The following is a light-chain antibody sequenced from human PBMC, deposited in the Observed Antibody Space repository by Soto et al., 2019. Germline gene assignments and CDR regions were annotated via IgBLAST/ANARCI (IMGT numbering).Light chain of an antibody. CDR1: QSVGSK. CDR2: AAS. CDR3: QQYNNWPPT. Sequence: EIVMTQSPATLSVSPGERAPLSCRASQSVGSKLAWYQQKPGQAPRLLIYAASTRATGIPTRFSGSGSGTEFTLTISSLQSEDFAVYFCQQYNNWPPTFGGGTKVEI. J-gene: IGKJ4*01. V-gene: IGKV3D-15*01.